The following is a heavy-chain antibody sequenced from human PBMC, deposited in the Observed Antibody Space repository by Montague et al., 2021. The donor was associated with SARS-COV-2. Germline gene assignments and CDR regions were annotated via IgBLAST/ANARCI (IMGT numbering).Heavy chain of an antibody. CDR1: GGSISSGGYY. Sequence: TLSLTCTVSGGSISSGGYYWSWIRQHPGKGLEWIGYIYYSGSTHYNPSLKSRVTISVDTSKNQFSLKLSSVTAADTAVYYCARDVGGYSSSWFDYWGQGTLVTVSS. D-gene: IGHD6-13*01. J-gene: IGHJ4*02. V-gene: IGHV4-31*03. CDR2: IYYSGST. CDR3: ARDVGGYSSSWFDY.